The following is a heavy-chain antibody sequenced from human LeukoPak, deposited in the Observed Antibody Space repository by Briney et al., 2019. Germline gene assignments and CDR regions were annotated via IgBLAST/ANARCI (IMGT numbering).Heavy chain of an antibody. CDR1: GGTFSSYA. V-gene: IGHV1-69*04. CDR2: IIPILGIA. CDR3: AREDWVVGTTTENWFDP. Sequence: SVKVSCKASGGTFSSYAISWVRQAPGQGLEWMGRIIPILGIANYAQKFQGRVTITADKSTSTAYMELSSLRSEDTAVYHCAREDWVVGTTTENWFDPWGQGTLVTVSS. J-gene: IGHJ5*02. D-gene: IGHD1-26*01.